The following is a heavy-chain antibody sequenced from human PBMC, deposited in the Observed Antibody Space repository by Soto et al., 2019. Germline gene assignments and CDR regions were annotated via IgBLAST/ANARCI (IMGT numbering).Heavy chain of an antibody. V-gene: IGHV3-33*01. CDR3: VRESEWELTNAFDV. CDR2: TWYDGSTT. D-gene: IGHD1-7*01. CDR1: GFSFSNYG. J-gene: IGHJ3*01. Sequence: QVHLVESGGGVVQPGTSLRLSCAASGFSFSNYGMHWVRQAPGKGLERVAVTWYDGSTTYYADSVRGRFTVSRDNPKNQFSLQMASLRSEDTAVYFCVRESEWELTNAFDVWGQSITVIVSS.